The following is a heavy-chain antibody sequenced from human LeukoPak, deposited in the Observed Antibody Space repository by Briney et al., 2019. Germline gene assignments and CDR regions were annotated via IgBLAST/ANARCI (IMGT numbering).Heavy chain of an antibody. CDR2: ISDNGGKT. V-gene: IGHV3-23*01. Sequence: PGGSLRLSCAASGFTFSSYAMSWVRQAPGKGLEWVSTISDNGGKTDYADSVKGRFTISRDNSKNTLYLQMNSLRAEDTAVYYCARGRLFDYWGQGTLVTVSS. CDR1: GFTFSSYA. D-gene: IGHD5-24*01. J-gene: IGHJ4*02. CDR3: ARGRLFDY.